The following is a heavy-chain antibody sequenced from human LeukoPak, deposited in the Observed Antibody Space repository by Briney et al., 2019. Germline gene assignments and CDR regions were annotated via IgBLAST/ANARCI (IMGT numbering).Heavy chain of an antibody. D-gene: IGHD3-16*02. CDR1: GFTFSDYA. J-gene: IGHJ4*02. Sequence: PGGSLRLSCVASGFTFSDYAMSWVRQAPGKGLEWVSGISDSGGSTYYADSVKGRGTISRDNSKNTVSLQMNNLRAEDTAVYFCARHDSFIPYWGQGTLVTVTS. CDR3: ARHDSFIPY. V-gene: IGHV3-23*01. CDR2: ISDSGGST.